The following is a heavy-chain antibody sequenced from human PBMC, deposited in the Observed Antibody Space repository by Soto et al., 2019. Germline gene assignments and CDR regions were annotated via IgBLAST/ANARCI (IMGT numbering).Heavy chain of an antibody. V-gene: IGHV3-48*01. CDR3: ARSNHGGDHKVGAGYNDSFDI. CDR1: GFTFSSYS. CDR2: ISSSSSTI. Sequence: EVQLVESGGGLVQPGGSLRLSCAASGFTFSSYSMNWDRQAPGKGLEWVSYISSSSSTIYYADSVKGRFTISRDNAKNSLYRQMNSLRAEDTAVYCCARSNHGGDHKVGAGYNDSFDIWGQGTMVTVSS. D-gene: IGHD1-26*01. J-gene: IGHJ3*02.